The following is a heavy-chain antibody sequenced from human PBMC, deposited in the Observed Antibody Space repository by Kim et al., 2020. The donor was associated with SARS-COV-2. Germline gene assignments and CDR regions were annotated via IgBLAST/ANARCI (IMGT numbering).Heavy chain of an antibody. D-gene: IGHD2-15*01. CDR2: IKEDVSET. CDR1: GFTFSDYW. Sequence: GGSLRLSCAASGFTFSDYWMSWVRQAPGRGLEWVAEIKEDVSETHFADSVKGRFTISRDNAKNSLFLQMTSLTAEDTAVYYCARLGVGMVVAVTPVLRIYGLDVWGRGTTVTVSS. CDR3: ARLGVGMVVAVTPVLRIYGLDV. J-gene: IGHJ6*02. V-gene: IGHV3-7*03.